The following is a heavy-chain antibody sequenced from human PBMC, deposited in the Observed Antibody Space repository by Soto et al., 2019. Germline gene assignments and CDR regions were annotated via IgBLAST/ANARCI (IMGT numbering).Heavy chain of an antibody. V-gene: IGHV3-30-3*01. CDR3: ARDRYDILTGLAYYYYYYGMDV. D-gene: IGHD3-9*01. CDR1: GFTFSSYA. J-gene: IGHJ6*02. Sequence: QVQLVESGGGVVQPGRSLRLSCAASGFTFSSYAMHWVRQAPGKGLEWVAVISYDGSNKYYADSVKGRFTISRDNSKNTLYLQMNSLRAEDTAVYYCARDRYDILTGLAYYYYYYGMDVWGQGTTVTVSS. CDR2: ISYDGSNK.